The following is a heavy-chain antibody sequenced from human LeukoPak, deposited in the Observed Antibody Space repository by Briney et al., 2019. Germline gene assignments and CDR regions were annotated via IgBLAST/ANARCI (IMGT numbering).Heavy chain of an antibody. CDR2: FHFSGST. Sequence: SETLSLTCNVSGGSISSYYWSWIRQPPGKGLEWIGYFHFSGSTNYNPSLKSRVTISVDTSKNQFSLKLRSVTAADTAVYYCARVTGYVIEDNFDYWGQGTLVTVSS. CDR3: ARVTGYVIEDNFDY. J-gene: IGHJ4*02. CDR1: GGSISSYY. D-gene: IGHD2-15*01. V-gene: IGHV4-59*01.